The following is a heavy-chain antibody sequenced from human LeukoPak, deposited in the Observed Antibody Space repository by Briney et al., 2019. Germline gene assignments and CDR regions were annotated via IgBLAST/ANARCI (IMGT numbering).Heavy chain of an antibody. CDR1: GYSFTAYG. Sequence: GASVKVSCKASGYSFTAYGMGWLRQGPGQGLEWMGWISGHAGTAIYAQNLQGRVTLTADTFTSTVYMEMRSLRSDDTAVYYCARGGSGDHQEQLGPPGYYHYMDVWGTGTTVTVSS. D-gene: IGHD3-10*01. V-gene: IGHV1-18*01. CDR3: ARGGSGDHQEQLGPPGYYHYMDV. J-gene: IGHJ6*03. CDR2: ISGHAGTA.